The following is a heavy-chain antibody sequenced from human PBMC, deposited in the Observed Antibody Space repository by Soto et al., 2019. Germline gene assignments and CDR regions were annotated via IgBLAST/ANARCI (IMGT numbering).Heavy chain of an antibody. J-gene: IGHJ5*02. Sequence: PSETLSLTCTFSGGSISSYYRSWIRQPPGKGLEWIGYIYYSGSTNYNPSLKSRVTISVDTSKNQFSLKLSSVTAADTAVYYCARPLFGRGNWFDPWGQGTLVTVS. CDR1: GGSISSYY. D-gene: IGHD3-10*01. CDR3: ARPLFGRGNWFDP. CDR2: IYYSGST. V-gene: IGHV4-59*01.